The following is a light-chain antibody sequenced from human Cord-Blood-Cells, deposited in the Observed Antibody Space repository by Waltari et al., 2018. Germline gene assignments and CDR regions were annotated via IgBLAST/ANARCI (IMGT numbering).Light chain of an antibody. CDR1: SSNIGSNT. CDR2: SNN. J-gene: IGLJ1*01. CDR3: AAWGDSLNGYV. V-gene: IGLV1-44*01. Sequence: QSVLTQPPSASGTPGPRVTIPCSGSSSNIGSNTVNWYQQLPGTAPQLLIYSNNQRPSGVPDRFSGSKSGPPASLAISGLQSEDEADYYCAAWGDSLNGYVFGTGTKVTVL.